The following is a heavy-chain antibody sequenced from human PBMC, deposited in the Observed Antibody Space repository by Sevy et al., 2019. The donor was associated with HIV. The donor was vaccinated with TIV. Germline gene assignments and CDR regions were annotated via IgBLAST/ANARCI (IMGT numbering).Heavy chain of an antibody. Sequence: GGSLRLSCAASGFTFSSYEMNWVRQAPGKGLEWVGRIKSKTDGGTTDYAAPVKGRFTISRDDSKNTLYLQMNSLKTEDTAVYYCTTDLSWYYSGSGTNRLHRPGRYYMDVWGKGTTVTVSS. D-gene: IGHD3-10*01. CDR3: TTDLSWYYSGSGTNRLHRPGRYYMDV. J-gene: IGHJ6*03. V-gene: IGHV3-15*01. CDR1: GFTFSSYE. CDR2: IKSKTDGGTT.